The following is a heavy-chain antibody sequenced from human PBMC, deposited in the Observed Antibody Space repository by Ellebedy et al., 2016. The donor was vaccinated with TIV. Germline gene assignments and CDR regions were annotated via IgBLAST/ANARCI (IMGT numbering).Heavy chain of an antibody. CDR3: ANDGFSASWYEGYFQH. CDR1: GFTLDDYG. CDR2: ISWNSGTV. J-gene: IGHJ1*01. V-gene: IGHV3-9*01. Sequence: GGSLRLSXVVSGFTLDDYGLHWVRQGPGKGLEWVAGISWNSGTVGYADSVKGRFTISRDNTKNSLYLQMSSLRPDDTALYYCANDGFSASWYEGYFQHWGRGTVVTVSS. D-gene: IGHD6-13*01.